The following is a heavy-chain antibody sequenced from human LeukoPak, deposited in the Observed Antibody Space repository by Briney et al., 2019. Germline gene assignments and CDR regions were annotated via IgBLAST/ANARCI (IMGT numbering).Heavy chain of an antibody. D-gene: IGHD6-6*01. Sequence: SETLSLTCTVSGGSITSHYWSWIRQPPGKGLEWLGYIYSSGATNYNLSLRSRLTISVDTSKTQFSLMLTSVPAADTAVYYCASVRADSSNDAFDIWGQGTVVTVS. V-gene: IGHV4-59*11. J-gene: IGHJ3*02. CDR1: GGSITSHY. CDR3: ASVRADSSNDAFDI. CDR2: IYSSGAT.